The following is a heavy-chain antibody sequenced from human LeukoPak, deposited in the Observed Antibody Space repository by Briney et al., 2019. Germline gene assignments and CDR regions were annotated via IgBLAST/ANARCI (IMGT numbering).Heavy chain of an antibody. V-gene: IGHV4-4*07. CDR3: ARDFFYSSSWYGLDY. CDR2: IYASGST. Sequence: SETLSLTCTVSGGSISSYYWSWIRQPAGKGLEWIGRIYASGSTNYNPSLKSRVTMSVDTSKNQFSLKLSSVTAADTAVYYCARDFFYSSSWYGLDYWGQGTLVTVSS. J-gene: IGHJ4*02. CDR1: GGSISSYY. D-gene: IGHD6-13*01.